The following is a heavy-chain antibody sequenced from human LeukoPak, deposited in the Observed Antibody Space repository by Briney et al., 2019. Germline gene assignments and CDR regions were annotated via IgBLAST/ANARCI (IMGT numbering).Heavy chain of an antibody. D-gene: IGHD3-3*01. J-gene: IGHJ5*02. V-gene: IGHV3-23*01. CDR2: ISGSGGST. CDR1: GFTFSSYA. Sequence: GGSLRLSCAASGFTFSSYAVSWVRQAPGKGLEWVSAISGSGGSTYYADSVKGRFTISRDNSKNTLYLQMNSLRAEDTAVYYCAKNSPVDYDFWSGYYTSFDPWGQGTLVTVSS. CDR3: AKNSPVDYDFWSGYYTSFDP.